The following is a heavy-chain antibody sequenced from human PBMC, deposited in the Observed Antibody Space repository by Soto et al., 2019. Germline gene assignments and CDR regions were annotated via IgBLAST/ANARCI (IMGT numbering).Heavy chain of an antibody. CDR3: ARDRGYSSGWYGEGFDY. Sequence: QVQLVQSGAEVKKPGSSVKVSCKASVGTFSSYAISWVRQAPGQGLEWMGGIIPIFGTANYAQKFQGRVTITADESTSTAYMELSSLRSEDTAVYYCARDRGYSSGWYGEGFDYWGQGTLVTVSS. CDR2: IIPIFGTA. D-gene: IGHD6-19*01. CDR1: VGTFSSYA. J-gene: IGHJ4*02. V-gene: IGHV1-69*12.